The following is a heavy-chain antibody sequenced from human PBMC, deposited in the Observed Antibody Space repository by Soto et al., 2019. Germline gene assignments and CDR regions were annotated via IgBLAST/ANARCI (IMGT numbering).Heavy chain of an antibody. CDR3: ASDIVATSTNDY. J-gene: IGHJ4*02. CDR2: ISGSGGST. CDR1: GFTFSSYA. D-gene: IGHD5-12*01. V-gene: IGHV3-23*01. Sequence: EVQLLESGGGLVQPGGSLRLSCAASGFTFSSYAMSWVRQAPGKGLEWVSAISGSGGSTYYADSVKGRFTISRDNSKNPLYLPMNSRRAEDTAVYYCASDIVATSTNDYWGQGTLVTVSS.